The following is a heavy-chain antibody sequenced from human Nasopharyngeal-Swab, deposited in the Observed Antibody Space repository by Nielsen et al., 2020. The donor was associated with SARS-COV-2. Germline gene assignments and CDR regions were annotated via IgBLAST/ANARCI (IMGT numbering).Heavy chain of an antibody. Sequence: GESLKISCAASGFTFSSYAMSWVRQAPGKGLEWVSAISGSGGSTYYADSVKGRFTISRDNPKNTLYLQMNSLRAEDTAVYYCAKDRYSWVAAAAPGVYFDYWGQGTLVTVSS. CDR2: ISGSGGST. J-gene: IGHJ4*02. D-gene: IGHD6-13*01. V-gene: IGHV3-23*01. CDR3: AKDRYSWVAAAAPGVYFDY. CDR1: GFTFSSYA.